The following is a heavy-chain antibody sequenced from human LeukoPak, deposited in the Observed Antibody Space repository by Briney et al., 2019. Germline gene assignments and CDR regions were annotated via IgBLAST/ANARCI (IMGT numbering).Heavy chain of an antibody. CDR2: ISYDGSNK. J-gene: IGHJ4*02. CDR1: GFTFSSYG. CDR3: AKAPVKYVSGSFFDY. Sequence: GGSLRLSCTTSGFTFSSYGMHWVRQAPGKGLEWVAGISYDGSNKYYADSVKGRFTISRDNSKNTLYLQMNSLRAEDTAVYYCAKAPVKYVSGSFFDYWGQGTLVAISS. V-gene: IGHV3-30*18. D-gene: IGHD3-10*01.